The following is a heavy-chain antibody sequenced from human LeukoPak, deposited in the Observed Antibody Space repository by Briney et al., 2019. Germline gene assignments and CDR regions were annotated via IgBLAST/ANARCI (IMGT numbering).Heavy chain of an antibody. CDR3: ARVLGTEGFWYLDL. Sequence: RSLRLSCAASGFTFSSYAMHWVRQAPGKGLEWVAVISYDGSNKYYADSVKGRFTISRDNSKNTLYLQMNSLRAEDTAVYYCARVLGTEGFWYLDLWGRGTLVTVSS. CDR2: ISYDGSNK. CDR1: GFTFSSYA. V-gene: IGHV3-30*04. D-gene: IGHD7-27*01. J-gene: IGHJ2*01.